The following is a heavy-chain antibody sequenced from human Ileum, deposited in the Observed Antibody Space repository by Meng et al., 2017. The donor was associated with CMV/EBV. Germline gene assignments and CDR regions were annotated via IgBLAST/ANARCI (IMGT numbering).Heavy chain of an antibody. CDR1: GGSVISGRYY. D-gene: IGHD1-7*01. CDR3: ARVRLELHYYFDY. J-gene: IGHJ4*02. V-gene: IGHV4-61*01. CDR2: IYYNGST. Sequence: SETLSLTGTVSGGSVISGRYYGSWIRQPPGKGLEWIGYIYYNGSTNYNPSLKSRVTISVDTTKNQFSLKLSSVTAADTAVYYCARVRLELHYYFDYWGQGTLVTVSS.